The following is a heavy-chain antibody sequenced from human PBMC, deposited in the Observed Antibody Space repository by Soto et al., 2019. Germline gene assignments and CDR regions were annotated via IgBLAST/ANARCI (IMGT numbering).Heavy chain of an antibody. D-gene: IGHD3-3*01. Sequence: GASVQVSCKASGYTFTSYGISWVRQAPGQGLEWMGWISAYNGNTNYAQKLQGRVTMTTDTSTSTAYMELRSLRSDDTAVYYCARDHFGFLEGPLDYWGQGTLVTVSS. CDR1: GYTFTSYG. CDR2: ISAYNGNT. J-gene: IGHJ4*02. V-gene: IGHV1-18*04. CDR3: ARDHFGFLEGPLDY.